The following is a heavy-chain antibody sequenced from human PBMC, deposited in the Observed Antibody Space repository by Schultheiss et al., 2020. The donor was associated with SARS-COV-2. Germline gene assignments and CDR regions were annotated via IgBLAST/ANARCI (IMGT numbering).Heavy chain of an antibody. Sequence: ASVKVSCKTSGYTFTGYYIHWVRQAPGQGLEWMGWINPSNGATSYAQKFQDWVILTTDTSISTAYMELSRLRSNDTAVYYCAREEVAVAGPGRYFDYWGQGTLVTVSS. D-gene: IGHD6-19*01. CDR1: GYTFTGYY. CDR2: INPSNGAT. J-gene: IGHJ4*02. V-gene: IGHV1-2*04. CDR3: AREEVAVAGPGRYFDY.